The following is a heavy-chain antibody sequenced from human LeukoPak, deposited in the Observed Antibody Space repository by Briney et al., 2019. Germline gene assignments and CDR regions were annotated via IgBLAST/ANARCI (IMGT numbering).Heavy chain of an antibody. Sequence: GGSLRLSCAASGFTFSSSNMNWVRQTPEKGLEWVSTITPGGSNMYYHDSVKGRFTISRDNAKNSLYLQMNSLRAEDTAVYYCARSSIWTDWGQGTLVTVSS. J-gene: IGHJ4*02. CDR3: ARSSIWTD. V-gene: IGHV3-21*01. CDR2: ITPGGSNM. CDR1: GFTFSSSN. D-gene: IGHD3/OR15-3a*01.